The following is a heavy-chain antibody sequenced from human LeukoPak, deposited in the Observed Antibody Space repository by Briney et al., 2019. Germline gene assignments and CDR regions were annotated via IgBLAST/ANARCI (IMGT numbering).Heavy chain of an antibody. CDR2: IYRGGST. Sequence: GGSLRLSCAASGLNVSTNNMTWVRQAPGKGLEWVSVIYRGGSTLNANSVKGRFTISRDSSRNTLFLQMHSLRAKDTAVYYCARGYSSADYWGQGTLVTVSS. CDR3: ARGYSSADY. CDR1: GLNVSTNN. V-gene: IGHV3-53*01. J-gene: IGHJ4*02. D-gene: IGHD5-18*01.